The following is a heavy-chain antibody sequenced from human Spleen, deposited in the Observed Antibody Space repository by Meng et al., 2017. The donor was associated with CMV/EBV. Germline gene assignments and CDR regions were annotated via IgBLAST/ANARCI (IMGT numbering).Heavy chain of an antibody. J-gene: IGHJ2*01. CDR1: GFTVSDYY. CDR3: ARGFTVEGYLDV. D-gene: IGHD5-24*01. V-gene: IGHV3-11*01. CDR2: IINTGTKT. Sequence: GESLKISCAASGFTVSDYYMTWVRQAPGKGLEWVSYIINTGTKTYYAESVKGRFAISRDNAKNALYLQMNGLRAEDTAVYYCARGFTVEGYLDVWGRGTLVTVSS.